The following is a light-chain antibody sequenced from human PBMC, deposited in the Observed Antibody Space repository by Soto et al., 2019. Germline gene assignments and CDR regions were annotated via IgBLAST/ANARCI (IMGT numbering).Light chain of an antibody. CDR2: DVS. CDR3: SSYTSSSTL. V-gene: IGLV2-14*01. Sequence: QSVLTQPASVSGSPGHSITLSCTGTSSDVGGYNYVSWYQQHPGKAPKLMIYDVSNRPSGVSNRFSGSKSGNTASLTISGLQAEDEADYYCSSYTSSSTLFGTGTKVTVL. CDR1: SSDVGGYNY. J-gene: IGLJ1*01.